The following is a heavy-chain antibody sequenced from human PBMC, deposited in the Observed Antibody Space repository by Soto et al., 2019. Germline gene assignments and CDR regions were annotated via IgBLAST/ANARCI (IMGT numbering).Heavy chain of an antibody. V-gene: IGHV3-30-3*02. J-gene: IGHJ3*02. CDR1: GFTFSSHA. Sequence: QVQLVESGGGVVQPGRSLRLSCAAFGFTFSSHAMHWVRQAPGKGLEWVAVISYEGSEKYYAESVKGRFTISRDNSMNXLYVQMSSLRTEDTAVYYCAKSRGYSYGGEDALDIWGQGTLVTVSS. CDR2: ISYEGSEK. D-gene: IGHD5-18*01. CDR3: AKSRGYSYGGEDALDI.